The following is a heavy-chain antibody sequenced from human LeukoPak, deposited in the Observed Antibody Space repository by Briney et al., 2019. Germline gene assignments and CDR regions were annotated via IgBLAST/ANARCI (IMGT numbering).Heavy chain of an antibody. CDR1: GFTFSSYA. CDR3: AKDSTPSLLLPTFCSY. CDR2: ISNSGGTT. V-gene: IGHV3-23*01. Sequence: PGGSLRLSCAASGFTFSSYAMSWVRQAPGKGLEWVSTISNSGGTTYYADSVKGRFTISRDDSENTLYLQMNSLRAEDTAVYYCAKDSTPSLLLPTFCSYWGQGTLVTVSS. D-gene: IGHD3-22*01. J-gene: IGHJ4*02.